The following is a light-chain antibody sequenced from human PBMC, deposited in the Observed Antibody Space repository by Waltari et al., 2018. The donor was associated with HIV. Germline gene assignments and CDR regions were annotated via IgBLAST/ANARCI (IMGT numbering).Light chain of an antibody. Sequence: DILMTQSPSILSASIGDRVTITCRASQSISTWLAWYQQKPRKAPNLLVFKASILQNGVPSRFNGTGSGTEFTLTITSLQPDDFATYYCQQYNTYPWTFGQGTMVDIE. V-gene: IGKV1-5*03. CDR1: QSISTW. CDR3: QQYNTYPWT. CDR2: KAS. J-gene: IGKJ1*01.